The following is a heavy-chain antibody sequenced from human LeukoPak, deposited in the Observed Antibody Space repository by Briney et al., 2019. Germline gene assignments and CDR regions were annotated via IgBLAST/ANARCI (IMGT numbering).Heavy chain of an antibody. Sequence: ASVKVSCKASGYTFTSYDINWVRQATGQGLEWMGWMNPNSGNTGYAQKFQGRVTMTRNTSISTAYMELSSLRSEDTAVYYCARGPPYSSSWFPYYYYYYMDVWGKGTTVTVSS. D-gene: IGHD6-13*01. CDR3: ARGPPYSSSWFPYYYYYYMDV. CDR2: MNPNSGNT. V-gene: IGHV1-8*01. J-gene: IGHJ6*03. CDR1: GYTFTSYD.